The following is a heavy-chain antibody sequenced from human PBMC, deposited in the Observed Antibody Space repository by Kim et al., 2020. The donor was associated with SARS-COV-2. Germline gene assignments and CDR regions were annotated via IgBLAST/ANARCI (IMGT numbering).Heavy chain of an antibody. J-gene: IGHJ4*02. V-gene: IGHV3-23*01. CDR3: AKVSSSGWYSFDEDTSFDY. D-gene: IGHD6-19*01. CDR1: GFTFSSYA. CDR2: ISGSGGST. Sequence: GGSLRLSCAASGFTFSSYAMSWVRQAPGKGLEWVSAISGSGGSTYYADSVKGRFTISRDNSKNTLYLQMNSLRAEDTAVYYCAKVSSSGWYSFDEDTSFDYWGQGTLVTVSS.